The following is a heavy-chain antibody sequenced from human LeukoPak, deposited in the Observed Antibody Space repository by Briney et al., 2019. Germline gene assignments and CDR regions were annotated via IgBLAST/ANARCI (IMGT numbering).Heavy chain of an antibody. D-gene: IGHD3-10*01. CDR2: IKQDGSEK. CDR3: ARVPTYYYGSGRGYYYYYMDV. CDR1: GFTFSSYW. Sequence: GGSLRLSCAASGFTFSSYWMSWVRQAPGKGLEWVAHIKQDGSEKYYVDSVKGRFTISRDNAKNSLYLQMNSLRAEDTAVYYCARVPTYYYGSGRGYYYYYMDVWGKGTTVTISS. J-gene: IGHJ6*03. V-gene: IGHV3-7*01.